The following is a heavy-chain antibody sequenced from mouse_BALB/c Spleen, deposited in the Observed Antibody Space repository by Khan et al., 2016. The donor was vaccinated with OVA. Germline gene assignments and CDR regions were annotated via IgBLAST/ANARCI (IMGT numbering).Heavy chain of an antibody. J-gene: IGHJ3*01. CDR3: AREDYYGYGFAY. Sequence: QIQLVQSGPELKKPGETVRISCKASAYSFTTAGMQWVQKMPGKGLKWIGWINTHSGLPNYAEDSKGRFVFSLETSATTAYLQISNLKIEDTATYFCAREDYYGYGFAYWGQGTLVTVSA. D-gene: IGHD1-2*01. CDR1: AYSFTTAG. CDR2: INTHSGLP. V-gene: IGHV9-4*02.